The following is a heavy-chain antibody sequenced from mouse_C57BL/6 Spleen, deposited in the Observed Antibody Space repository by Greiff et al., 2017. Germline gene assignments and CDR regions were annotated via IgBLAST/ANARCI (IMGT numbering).Heavy chain of an antibody. D-gene: IGHD3-2*02. CDR3: ARTLDSSGYPAWFAY. J-gene: IGHJ3*01. CDR2: ISSGGSYT. CDR1: GFTFSSYG. V-gene: IGHV5-6*01. Sequence: EVQGVESGGDLVKPGGSLKLSCAASGFTFSSYGMSWVRQTPDKRLEWVATISSGGSYTYYPDSVKGRFTISRDNAKNTLYLQMSSLKSEDTAMYYCARTLDSSGYPAWFAYWGQGTQVTVSA.